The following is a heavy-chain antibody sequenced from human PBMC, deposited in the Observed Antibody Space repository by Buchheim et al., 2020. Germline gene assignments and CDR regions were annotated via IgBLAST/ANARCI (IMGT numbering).Heavy chain of an antibody. J-gene: IGHJ6*02. V-gene: IGHV3-30-3*01. Sequence: QVQLVESGGGVVQPGRSLRLSCAASGFTFISYAMHWVRQAPGKGLEWVAFISYDGSNKYYADSVKGRFTIPRDNSKNTLYLQMNSLRAEDTAVYYCARDRGYSGYSYGMDVWGQGTT. CDR1: GFTFISYA. D-gene: IGHD5-12*01. CDR2: ISYDGSNK. CDR3: ARDRGYSGYSYGMDV.